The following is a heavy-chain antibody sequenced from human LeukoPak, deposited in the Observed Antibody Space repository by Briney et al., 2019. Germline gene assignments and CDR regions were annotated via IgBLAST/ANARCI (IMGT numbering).Heavy chain of an antibody. V-gene: IGHV1-2*02. CDR2: INPNGGGT. CDR3: ARDRSRYFDL. Sequence: ASVKVSCKASGYTSSGFYMHWVRQAPGQGLEWMGWINPNGGGTDYAQKFQGRVTMTRDTSITTVYMELNRLTSDDTAVYYCARDRSRYFDLWGRGTLVTVSS. CDR1: GYTSSGFY. J-gene: IGHJ2*01.